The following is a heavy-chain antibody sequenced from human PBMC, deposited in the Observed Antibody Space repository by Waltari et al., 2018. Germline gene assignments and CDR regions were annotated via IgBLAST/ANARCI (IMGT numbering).Heavy chain of an antibody. J-gene: IGHJ4*02. CDR3: ARDLDWVLLDH. CDR2: IKTDGSTT. Sequence: EVQLVESGGGLVQPGGSLRLSCPASVFTFSNYWMHWVRQTPGKGLVWVSRIKTDGSTTAYADAVKGRFTVSRDNAKNTLYLQMHSLRADDTAVYFCARDLDWVLLDHWGQGSLVTVSS. D-gene: IGHD3-9*01. V-gene: IGHV3-74*01. CDR1: VFTFSNYW.